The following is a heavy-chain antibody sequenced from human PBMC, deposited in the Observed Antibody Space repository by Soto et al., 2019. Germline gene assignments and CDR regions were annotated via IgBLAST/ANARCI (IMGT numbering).Heavy chain of an antibody. V-gene: IGHV3-7*01. J-gene: IGHJ6*02. CDR1: GFMFGTYW. CDR3: VRATLSWGHYYFRGLDV. D-gene: IGHD3-22*01. Sequence: EERLVESGGDLAQSGGSLRLSCAATGFMFGTYWMSWVRQAPGKGLEWVANIKHDGNEKYYADSVKGRFTVSRDNVKNFLYLQMSSLRGDDTGVYFCVRATLSWGHYYFRGLDVWGQGTTVTV. CDR2: IKHDGNEK.